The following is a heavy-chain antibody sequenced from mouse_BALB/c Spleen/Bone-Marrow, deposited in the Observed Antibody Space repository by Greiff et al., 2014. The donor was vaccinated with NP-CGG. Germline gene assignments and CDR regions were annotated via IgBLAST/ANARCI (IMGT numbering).Heavy chain of an antibody. Sequence: VQLQQSGPALVKPGASMKISCKASGYSFTGYTMNWVKQSHGKNLEWIGLINPYNGGTTYNQKFKGKATLTVDKSSSTAYMELLSLTSEDSAVYYCARRDYYDYAWFAYWGRGTLVTVSA. CDR1: GYSFTGYT. CDR3: ARRDYYDYAWFAY. CDR2: INPYNGGT. V-gene: IGHV1-18*01. D-gene: IGHD2-4*01. J-gene: IGHJ3*01.